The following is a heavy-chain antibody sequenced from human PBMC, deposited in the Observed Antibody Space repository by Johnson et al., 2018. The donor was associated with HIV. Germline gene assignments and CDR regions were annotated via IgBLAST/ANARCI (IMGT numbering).Heavy chain of an antibody. J-gene: IGHJ3*02. D-gene: IGHD2-21*02. CDR3: ARGTVCGGDCYSRAFDI. CDR2: ISYDGSNK. CDR1: VFTFSSYA. Sequence: QVELVESGRGVVQPGGSLRLSCSASVFTFSSYAMHWVRQAPGKGLEWVAVISYDGSNKYYADSVKGRFTIARDNSKNTLYLQMGSLRAEDMAVYYCARGTVCGGDCYSRAFDIWGQGTMVTVSS. V-gene: IGHV3-30*14.